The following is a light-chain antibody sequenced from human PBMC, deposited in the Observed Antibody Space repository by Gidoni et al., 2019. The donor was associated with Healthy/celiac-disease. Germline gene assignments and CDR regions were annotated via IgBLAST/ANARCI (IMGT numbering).Light chain of an antibody. Sequence: EIVMTQSPATLSVSPGERATLSCRASQSVSSNLAWYQQKPGQAPRLLIYGAYTRATGIPARFSGSGSGTEFTLTISSLQSEDVAVYYCQQYNNGPPITFGQGTRLEIK. CDR1: QSVSSN. CDR3: QQYNNGPPIT. CDR2: GAY. V-gene: IGKV3-15*01. J-gene: IGKJ5*01.